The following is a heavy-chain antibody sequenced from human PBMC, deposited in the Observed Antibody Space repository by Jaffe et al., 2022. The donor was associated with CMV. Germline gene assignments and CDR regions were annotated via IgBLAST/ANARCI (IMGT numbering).Heavy chain of an antibody. J-gene: IGHJ3*02. CDR1: GGSISSGGYY. Sequence: QVQLQESGPGLVKPSQTLSLTCTVSGGSISSGGYYWSWIRQHPGKGLEWIGYIYYSGSTYYNPSLKSRVTISVDTSKNQFSLKLSSVTAADTAVYYCARENVVPAVLAAFDIWGQGTMVTVSS. CDR3: ARENVVPAVLAAFDI. V-gene: IGHV4-31*03. D-gene: IGHD2-2*01. CDR2: IYYSGST.